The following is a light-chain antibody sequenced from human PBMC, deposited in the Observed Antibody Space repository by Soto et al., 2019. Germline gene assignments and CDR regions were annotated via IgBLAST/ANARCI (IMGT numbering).Light chain of an antibody. J-gene: IGKJ1*01. CDR2: GAS. CDR1: QSLSSTY. Sequence: EIRMTQSPATLSVSPGERASLPCRASQSLSSTYLTWYVQKRGQAPRLLIYGASSRATGIPDRFSGSGSGTDFTLTISRLEPEDFAVYYCQQYGSFPWTFGQGTKVDIK. CDR3: QQYGSFPWT. V-gene: IGKV3-20*01.